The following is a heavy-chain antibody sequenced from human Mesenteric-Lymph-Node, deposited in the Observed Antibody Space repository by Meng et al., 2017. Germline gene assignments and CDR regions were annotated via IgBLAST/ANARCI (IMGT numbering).Heavy chain of an antibody. J-gene: IGHJ4*02. CDR2: ISGSGGST. Sequence: GESLKISCAASGFTFSSYAMSWVRQAPGKGLEWVSAISGSGGSTYYADSVKGRFTISRDNSKNTLYLQMNSLRAEDTAVYYCAKSLFRRGSGWYPGDYWGQGTLVTGSS. D-gene: IGHD6-19*01. V-gene: IGHV3-23*01. CDR3: AKSLFRRGSGWYPGDY. CDR1: GFTFSSYA.